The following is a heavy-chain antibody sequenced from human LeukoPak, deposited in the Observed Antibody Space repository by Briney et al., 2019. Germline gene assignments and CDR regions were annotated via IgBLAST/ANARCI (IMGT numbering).Heavy chain of an antibody. CDR3: VSTIVTTVYPPGWYFDL. J-gene: IGHJ2*01. Sequence: GSLRLSCAASGFTFSSYWMSWVRQAPGKGLEWVSSISSSNSFIFYADSVKGRFTISRDNAKHSLFLQMNSLRAEDTAVYYCVSTIVTTVYPPGWYFDLWGRGTQVTVSS. D-gene: IGHD4-17*01. CDR2: ISSSNSFI. CDR1: GFTFSSYW. V-gene: IGHV3-21*01.